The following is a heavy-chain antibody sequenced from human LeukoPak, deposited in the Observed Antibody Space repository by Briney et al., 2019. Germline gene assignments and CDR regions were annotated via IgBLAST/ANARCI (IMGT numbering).Heavy chain of an antibody. D-gene: IGHD2-2*02. J-gene: IGHJ4*02. Sequence: AGGSLRLSCTASGFTFGDYAMSWFRQAPGKGLEWVGFIRSKAYGGTTEYAASVKGRFTISRDDSKSIAYLKMNSLKTEDTAVYYCTRGGRYCSSTSCYTANDYWGQGTLVTVSS. CDR1: GFTFGDYA. CDR3: TRGGRYCSSTSCYTANDY. CDR2: IRSKAYGGTT. V-gene: IGHV3-49*03.